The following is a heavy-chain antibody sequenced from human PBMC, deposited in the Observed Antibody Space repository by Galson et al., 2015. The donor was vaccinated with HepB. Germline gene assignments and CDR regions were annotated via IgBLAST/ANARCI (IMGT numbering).Heavy chain of an antibody. V-gene: IGHV4-39*01. J-gene: IGHJ5*02. CDR1: GGSISSSSYY. D-gene: IGHD6-6*01. Sequence: TLSLTCPVSGGSISSSSYYWGWIRQPPGKGLEWIGSIYYSGSTYYNPSLKSRVTISVDTSKNQFSLKLSSVTAADTAVYYCARTFAARAEHNWFDPWGQGTLVTVSS. CDR2: IYYSGST. CDR3: ARTFAARAEHNWFDP.